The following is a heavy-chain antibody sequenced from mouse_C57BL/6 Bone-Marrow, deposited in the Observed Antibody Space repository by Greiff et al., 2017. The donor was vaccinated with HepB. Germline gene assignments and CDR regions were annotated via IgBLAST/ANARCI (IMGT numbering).Heavy chain of an antibody. CDR3: ARRFITTVVATFDYAMDY. V-gene: IGHV5-12*01. Sequence: EVKVVESGGGLVQPGGSLKLSCAASGFTFSDYYMYWVRQTPEKRLEWVAYISNGGGSTYYPDTVKGRFTISRDNAKNTLYLQMSRLKSEDTAMYYCARRFITTVVATFDYAMDYWGQGTSVTVSS. D-gene: IGHD1-1*01. CDR1: GFTFSDYY. CDR2: ISNGGGST. J-gene: IGHJ4*01.